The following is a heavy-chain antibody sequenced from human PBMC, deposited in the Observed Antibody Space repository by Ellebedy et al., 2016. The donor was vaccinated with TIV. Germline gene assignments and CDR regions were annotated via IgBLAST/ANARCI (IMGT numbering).Heavy chain of an antibody. CDR3: ARHELGSNAAFDY. CDR2: IDPSEPSGSYT. D-gene: IGHD1-26*01. CDR1: EYSFIHYW. J-gene: IGHJ4*02. Sequence: GESLKISXKGSEYSFIHYWISWVRQMPGKGLEWMGRIDPSEPSGSYTTYSPSSQGHVTISVDKSITTAYLEWSSLKASDTAMYYCARHELGSNAAFDYWGQGTLVTVSS. V-gene: IGHV5-10-1*01.